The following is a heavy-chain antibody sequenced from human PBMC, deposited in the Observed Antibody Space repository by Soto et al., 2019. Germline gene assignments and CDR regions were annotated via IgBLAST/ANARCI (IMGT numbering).Heavy chain of an antibody. V-gene: IGHV3-23*01. CDR3: AKAGTTVTSRNWFDR. D-gene: IGHD4-17*01. CDR1: GFTFSSYA. Sequence: EVQLLESGGGLVQPGGSLRLSCAASGFTFSSYARSWARQPQGRGRGWVSGISDSGGGTYYADSVKGRFTISRDNSKNTLYLQMNSLRAEDTAVYYCAKAGTTVTSRNWFDRWGQGTLVTVSS. J-gene: IGHJ5*02. CDR2: ISDSGGGT.